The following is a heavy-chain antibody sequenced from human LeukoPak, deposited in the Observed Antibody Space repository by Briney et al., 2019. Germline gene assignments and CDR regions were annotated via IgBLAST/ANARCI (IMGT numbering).Heavy chain of an antibody. Sequence: GGSLRLSCATSGFTFTSFAMTWVRQAPGKGLEWVSAVSGSGDSTYYADSVKGRFTISRDNSKNTLYLQMSSLRAEDTAVYYCAKRTSAFCSSTSCYGHDFWGQGTLVTVSS. D-gene: IGHD2-2*01. J-gene: IGHJ4*02. CDR2: VSGSGDST. V-gene: IGHV3-23*01. CDR1: GFTFTSFA. CDR3: AKRTSAFCSSTSCYGHDF.